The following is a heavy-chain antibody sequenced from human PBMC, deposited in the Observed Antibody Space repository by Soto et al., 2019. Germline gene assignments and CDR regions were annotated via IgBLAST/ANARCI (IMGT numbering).Heavy chain of an antibody. D-gene: IGHD3-22*01. CDR2: IYYSGST. CDR1: GGSISSSSYY. V-gene: IGHV4-39*01. Sequence: SETLSLTCTVSGGSISSSSYYWGWIRQPPGKGLEWSGSIYYSGSTYYNPSLKSRVTISVDTSKNQFSLKLSSVTAADTAVYYCASQMYYYDSSGYFLIYGMDVWGQGTTVTVSS. J-gene: IGHJ6*02. CDR3: ASQMYYYDSSGYFLIYGMDV.